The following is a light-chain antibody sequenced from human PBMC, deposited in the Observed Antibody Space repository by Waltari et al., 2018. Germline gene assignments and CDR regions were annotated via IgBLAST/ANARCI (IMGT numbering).Light chain of an antibody. V-gene: IGLV1-44*01. CDR2: RSD. Sequence: QSVLTQPPSASGTPGQRVTISCSGSYSNIGSNVVNWYQQLPGKAPKLLISRSDRRPSGLPVRFSGSKSGSSASLAIDGLHSEDEADYYCASWDDSLNGHWVFGGGTKVTVL. CDR1: YSNIGSNV. J-gene: IGLJ3*02. CDR3: ASWDDSLNGHWV.